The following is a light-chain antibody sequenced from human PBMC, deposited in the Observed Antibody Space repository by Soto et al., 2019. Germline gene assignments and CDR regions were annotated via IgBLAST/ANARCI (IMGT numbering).Light chain of an antibody. J-gene: IGLJ1*01. Sequence: QSVLTQPASVSGSPGQSITISCTGTSSDVGGYNSVSWYQQHPGKAPKLIIYEVNNRPSGVSNRFSGSKSGNTASLTISGLQAEDEAEYYCQSYDSTLSARYVFGTGTKVTVL. CDR1: SSDVGGYNS. CDR3: QSYDSTLSARYV. CDR2: EVN. V-gene: IGLV2-14*01.